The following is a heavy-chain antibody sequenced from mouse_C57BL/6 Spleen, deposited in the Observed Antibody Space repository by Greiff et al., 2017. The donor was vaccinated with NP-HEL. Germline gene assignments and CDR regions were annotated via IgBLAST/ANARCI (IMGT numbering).Heavy chain of an antibody. D-gene: IGHD1-1*01. CDR1: GFNIKDYY. J-gene: IGHJ3*01. V-gene: IGHV14-2*01. CDR3: ASPPYGSRRPAWFAY. Sequence: VHVKQSGAELVKPGASVKLSCTASGFNIKDYYMHWVKQRTEQGLEWIGRIDPEDGETKYAPKFQGKATITADTSSNTAYLQLSSLTSEDTAVYYCASPPYGSRRPAWFAYWGQGTLVTVSA. CDR2: IDPEDGET.